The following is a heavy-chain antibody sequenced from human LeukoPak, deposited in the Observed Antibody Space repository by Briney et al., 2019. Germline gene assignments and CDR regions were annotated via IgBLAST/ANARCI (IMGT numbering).Heavy chain of an antibody. CDR3: AREIRGVVVPAAMSYYYYGMDV. Sequence: ASVKVSYTASGYTFTGYYMHWVRQAPGQGLEWMGWINPNSGGTNYAQKFQGRVTMTRDTSISTAYMELSRLRSDDTAVYYCAREIRGVVVPAAMSYYYYGMDVWGQGTTVTVSS. J-gene: IGHJ6*02. CDR1: GYTFTGYY. CDR2: INPNSGGT. D-gene: IGHD2-2*01. V-gene: IGHV1-2*02.